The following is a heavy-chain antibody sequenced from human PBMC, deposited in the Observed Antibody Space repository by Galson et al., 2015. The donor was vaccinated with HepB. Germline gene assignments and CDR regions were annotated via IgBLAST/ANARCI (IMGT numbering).Heavy chain of an antibody. CDR3: ARAVYQDFWNGFGP. CDR2: INHSGST. V-gene: IGHV4-34*01. CDR1: GGSFSTYY. J-gene: IGHJ5*02. D-gene: IGHD3-3*01. Sequence: ETLSLTCAVYGGSFSTYYWSWIRQPPGKGLEWIGEINHSGSTNYNPSLKSRVTISVDTSKNRLSLKLSSVTAADTAVYYCARAVYQDFWNGFGPWGQGTPVTVSS.